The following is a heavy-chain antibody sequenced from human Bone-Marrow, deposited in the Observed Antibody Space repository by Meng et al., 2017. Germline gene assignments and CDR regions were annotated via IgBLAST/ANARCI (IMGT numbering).Heavy chain of an antibody. CDR2: ISWNGGSI. V-gene: IGHV3-9*01. CDR1: GCTFDDYA. J-gene: IGHJ5*02. Sequence: EVQLVESGGGLVQPGRSLRLSCAASGCTFDDYAMYWVRQAPGKGLEWVSGISWNGGSIGYAGSVKGRFTISRDNAKNSLYLQMNSLRAEDTALYYCAKGPSYDFWSEYYTGWFDPWGQGTLVTVSS. CDR3: AKGPSYDFWSEYYTGWFDP. D-gene: IGHD3-3*01.